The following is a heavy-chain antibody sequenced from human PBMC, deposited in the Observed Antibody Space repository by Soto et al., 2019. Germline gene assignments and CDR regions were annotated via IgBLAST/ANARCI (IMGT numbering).Heavy chain of an antibody. CDR3: ARDHVRDGSGSYPPRASWFDP. CDR2: IYHSGGT. D-gene: IGHD3-10*01. CDR1: GYSISSGYY. J-gene: IGHJ5*02. V-gene: IGHV4-38-2*02. Sequence: PSLTCAVAGYSISSGYYWGWIRQPPGKGLEWIGSIYHSGGTYYNPSLKSRVTISVDTSKNQFSLKLSSVTAADTAVYYCARDHVRDGSGSYPPRASWFDPWGQGTLVTVSS.